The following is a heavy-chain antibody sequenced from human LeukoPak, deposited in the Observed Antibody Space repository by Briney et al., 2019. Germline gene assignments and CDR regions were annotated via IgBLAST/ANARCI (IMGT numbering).Heavy chain of an antibody. CDR3: ARERGRNGDYDY. Sequence: PGGSLRLSCVASGITFSSYPMHWVRQAPGKGMKYVSAISSDGGSPYYANSVKGRFTISRDNSKNTLYLQMGSLRTEDMAVYYCARERGRNGDYDYWGQGTLVTVSS. CDR2: ISSDGGSP. J-gene: IGHJ4*02. D-gene: IGHD1-1*01. CDR1: GITFSSYP. V-gene: IGHV3-64*01.